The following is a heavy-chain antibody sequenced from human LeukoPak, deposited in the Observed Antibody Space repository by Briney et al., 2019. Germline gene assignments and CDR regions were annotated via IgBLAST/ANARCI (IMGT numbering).Heavy chain of an antibody. J-gene: IGHJ6*03. Sequence: PGRSLRLSCAASGFIFSNYAMHWVRQAPGKGLEWVAVISHDGSSKYYVDSVKNRFTISRDNSKNTLYLQMNSLRTEDTAVYYCARDSWDILLRGVLVNFYYYMDVWGKGTTVTVSS. V-gene: IGHV3-30*04. CDR3: ARDSWDILLRGVLVNFYYYMDV. CDR2: ISHDGSSK. CDR1: GFIFSNYA. D-gene: IGHD3-16*02.